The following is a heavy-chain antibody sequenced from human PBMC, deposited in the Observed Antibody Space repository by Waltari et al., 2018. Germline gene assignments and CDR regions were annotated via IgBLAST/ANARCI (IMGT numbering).Heavy chain of an antibody. CDR1: GGSFSGYY. J-gene: IGHJ6*03. D-gene: IGHD3-3*01. CDR2: INHSGRT. Sequence: QVQLQQWGAGLLKPSETLSLTCVVSGGSFSGYYWSWIRQPPGKGLEWIGEINHSGRTNNNPSLKSRGTISIDTSKIQCCRKLRCVTVADTAVYYCARANTIFGVIRTWYYMDVWGKGTPVTVSS. V-gene: IGHV4-34*04. CDR3: ARANTIFGVIRTWYYMDV.